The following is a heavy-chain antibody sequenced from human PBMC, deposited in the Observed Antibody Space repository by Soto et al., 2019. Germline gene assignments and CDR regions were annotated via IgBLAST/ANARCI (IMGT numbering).Heavy chain of an antibody. CDR1: GGSISSYY. V-gene: IGHV4-59*01. D-gene: IGHD6-13*01. CDR3: ARAGISWHEAFYYGMDV. J-gene: IGHJ6*02. Sequence: SETLSLTCTVSGGSISSYYWSWIRQPPGKGLEWIGYIYYSGSTNYNPSLKSRVTISVDTSKNQFSLKLSSVTAADTAVYYCARAGISWHEAFYYGMDVWGQGTTVTVSS. CDR2: IYYSGST.